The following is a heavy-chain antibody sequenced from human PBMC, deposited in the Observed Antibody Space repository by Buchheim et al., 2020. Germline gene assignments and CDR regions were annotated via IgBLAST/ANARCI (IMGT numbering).Heavy chain of an antibody. CDR3: APDRKYIWFDP. CDR2: ITSSSSAT. CDR1: GFSISSHS. V-gene: IGHV3-48*02. D-gene: IGHD6-6*01. Sequence: EVQVVESGGGLVQPGGSLRLSCAASGFSISSHSMHWIRQAPGEGLEWVSYITSSSSATYYADSVKGRFTISRDNAKNSLYLQMNSLRDEDTVVYYCAPDRKYIWFDPWGQGTL. J-gene: IGHJ5*02.